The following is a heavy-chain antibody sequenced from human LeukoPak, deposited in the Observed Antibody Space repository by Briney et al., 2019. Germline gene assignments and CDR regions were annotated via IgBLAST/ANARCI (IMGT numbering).Heavy chain of an antibody. J-gene: IGHJ4*02. CDR3: ARGYDILTDYYFDY. D-gene: IGHD3-9*01. Sequence: GGSLRLSCAASGFTFSSYAMHWVRQAPGKGLEWVAVISYDGSNKYYADSVKGRFTISRDNSKNTLYLQMNSLRAEDTTVYYCARGYDILTDYYFDYWGQGTLVTVSS. CDR1: GFTFSSYA. V-gene: IGHV3-30-3*01. CDR2: ISYDGSNK.